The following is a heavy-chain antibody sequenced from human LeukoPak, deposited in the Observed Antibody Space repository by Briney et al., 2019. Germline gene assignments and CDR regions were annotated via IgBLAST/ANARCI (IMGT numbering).Heavy chain of an antibody. CDR2: IIPIFGTA. J-gene: IGHJ6*03. D-gene: IGHD2-15*01. Sequence: SVKGSCKASGGTFSSYAISWVRQAPGQGLEWLGGIIPIFGTANYAQKFQGRVTITADKSTTTAYMELSRIRCDDTAVQYWPRGDIIVVVTATFDYYYMDVWGKGTTVTVSS. CDR3: PRGDIIVVVTATFDYYYMDV. CDR1: GGTFSSYA. V-gene: IGHV1-69*06.